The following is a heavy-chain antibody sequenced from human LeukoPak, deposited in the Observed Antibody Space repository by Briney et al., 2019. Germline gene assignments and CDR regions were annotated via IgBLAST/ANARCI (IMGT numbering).Heavy chain of an antibody. J-gene: IGHJ4*02. CDR1: GGSFSGYY. CDR3: ARRKVDTGAPLDY. D-gene: IGHD5-18*01. CDR2: INHSGST. V-gene: IGHV4-34*01. Sequence: SGTLSLTCAVYGGSFSGYYWSWIRQPPGKGLEWIGEINHSGSTNYNPSLKSRVTISVDTSKNQFSLKMSSVTAADTAVYYCARRKVDTGAPLDYWGQGTLVTVSS.